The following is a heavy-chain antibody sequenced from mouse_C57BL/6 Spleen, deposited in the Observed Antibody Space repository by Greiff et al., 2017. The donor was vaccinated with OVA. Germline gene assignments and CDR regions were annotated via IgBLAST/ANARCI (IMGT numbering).Heavy chain of an antibody. D-gene: IGHD3-2*02. CDR3: ARAETAQATSWFAY. Sequence: EVKLMESGGGLVQPGGSLKLSCAASGFTFSDYGMAWVRQAPRKGPEWVAFISNLAYSIYYADTVTGRFTISRENAKNTLYLEMSSLRSEDTAMYYCARAETAQATSWFAYWGQGTLVTVSA. V-gene: IGHV5-15*01. CDR2: ISNLAYSI. CDR1: GFTFSDYG. J-gene: IGHJ3*01.